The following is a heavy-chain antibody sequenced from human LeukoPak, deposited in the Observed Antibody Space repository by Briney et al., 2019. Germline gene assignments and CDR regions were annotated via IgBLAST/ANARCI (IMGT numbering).Heavy chain of an antibody. V-gene: IGHV3-11*01. CDR2: ISSSGSTI. J-gene: IGHJ5*02. Sequence: PGGSLRLSCAASGFTFSDYYMSWIRQAPGKGLEWVSYISSSGSTIYYADSVKGRFTISRDNAKNSLYLQMNSLRAEDTAVYYCARVRDRDYDFWSGYFRGFDPWGQGTLVAVSS. D-gene: IGHD3-3*01. CDR3: ARVRDRDYDFWSGYFRGFDP. CDR1: GFTFSDYY.